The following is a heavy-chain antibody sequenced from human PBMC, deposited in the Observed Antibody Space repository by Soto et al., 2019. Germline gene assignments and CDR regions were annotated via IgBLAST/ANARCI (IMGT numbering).Heavy chain of an antibody. Sequence: ASVKVSCKASGGTFSSYAISWVRQAPGQGLEWMGGIIPIFGTANYAQKFQGRVTITADESTSTAYMELSSLRSEDTAVYYCAKCVLFYYDFWSGYYSGYYHYYMDVWGKGTTVTVSS. V-gene: IGHV1-69*13. D-gene: IGHD3-3*01. CDR2: IIPIFGTA. CDR1: GGTFSSYA. CDR3: AKCVLFYYDFWSGYYSGYYHYYMDV. J-gene: IGHJ6*03.